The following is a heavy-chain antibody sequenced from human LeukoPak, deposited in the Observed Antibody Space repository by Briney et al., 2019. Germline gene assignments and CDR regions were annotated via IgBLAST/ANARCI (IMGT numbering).Heavy chain of an antibody. J-gene: IGHJ4*02. CDR3: AKSLGAPDDY. D-gene: IGHD1-26*01. CDR1: GFTFSTYW. Sequence: GGSLRLSCAASGFTFSTYWFHWVRQPPGRGLVWVSRINSDGSSTSYADSVKGRFTVSRDKAKNTLYLQMNSLRAEDTAVYYCAKSLGAPDDYWGQGTLVTVSS. V-gene: IGHV3-74*01. CDR2: INSDGSST.